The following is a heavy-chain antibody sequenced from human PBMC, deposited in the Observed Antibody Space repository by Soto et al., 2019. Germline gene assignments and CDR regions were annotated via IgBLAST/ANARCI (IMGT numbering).Heavy chain of an antibody. CDR1: GFTFSNYW. CDR3: KSDTFGPRDS. V-gene: IGHV3-74*01. CDR2: INPDGSST. J-gene: IGHJ5*01. D-gene: IGHD3-10*01. Sequence: EVQLVESGGGLVQPGGSLRLSCAASGFTFSNYWMHWVRQAPGKGLLWVSRINPDGSSTSYADSVKDRFPISRDHAENTLYLQMNILRAEDTALYYCKSDTFGPRDSWGHGTLVTVSS.